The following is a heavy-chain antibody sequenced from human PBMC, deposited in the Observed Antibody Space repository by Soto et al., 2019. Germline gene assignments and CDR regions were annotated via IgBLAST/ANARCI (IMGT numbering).Heavy chain of an antibody. CDR3: AKEIAAAGIYYCYGMDV. Sequence: QVQLVESGGGVVQPGRSLRLSCAASGFTFSSYGMHWVRQAPGKGLEWVAVISYDGSNKYYADSLKGRFTISRDISKNALYLRMNSLSAEDTAVYYGAKEIAAAGIYYCYGMDVWGQGTTVTVSS. J-gene: IGHJ6*02. D-gene: IGHD6-13*01. V-gene: IGHV3-30*18. CDR1: GFTFSSYG. CDR2: ISYDGSNK.